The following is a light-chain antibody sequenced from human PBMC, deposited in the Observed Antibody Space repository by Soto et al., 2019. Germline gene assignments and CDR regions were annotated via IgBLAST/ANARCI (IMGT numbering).Light chain of an antibody. Sequence: EIVLTQSPGTLSLSPGERATLSCRASQSINNNYLAWYQQKRGQAPRLLIYGVSSRATGIPDRFSGSGSGTDFTLTIIGLKPEDFAVYYCQQYGGSPRTFGQGTKVEI. CDR1: QSINNNY. CDR2: GVS. J-gene: IGKJ1*01. CDR3: QQYGGSPRT. V-gene: IGKV3-20*01.